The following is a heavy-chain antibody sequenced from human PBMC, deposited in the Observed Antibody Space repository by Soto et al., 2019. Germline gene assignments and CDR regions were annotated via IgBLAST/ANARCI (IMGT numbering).Heavy chain of an antibody. D-gene: IGHD4-17*01. Sequence: GGSLRLSYAAPGFTFSDYYMSWIRQAPGKGLEWVSYISSSRSYTNYADSVKGRFTISRDNAKNSLYLQMNSLRSDDTAVYYCARKPTTKGGMDVWGQGTTVTVSS. J-gene: IGHJ6*02. CDR1: GFTFSDYY. CDR2: ISSSRSYT. CDR3: ARKPTTKGGMDV. V-gene: IGHV3-11*03.